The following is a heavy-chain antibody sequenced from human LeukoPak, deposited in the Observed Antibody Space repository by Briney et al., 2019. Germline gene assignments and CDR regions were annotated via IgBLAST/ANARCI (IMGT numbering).Heavy chain of an antibody. CDR3: ARRMIPNYYGSGSRFDY. CDR1: GYSISSGYY. Sequence: SETLSLTCAVSGYSISSGYYWGWIRQPPGKGLEWIGSIYHSGSTYYNPYLKSRVTISVDTSKNQFSLKLSSVTAADTAVYYCARRMIPNYYGSGSRFDYWGQGTLVTVSS. V-gene: IGHV4-38-2*01. D-gene: IGHD3-10*01. J-gene: IGHJ4*02. CDR2: IYHSGST.